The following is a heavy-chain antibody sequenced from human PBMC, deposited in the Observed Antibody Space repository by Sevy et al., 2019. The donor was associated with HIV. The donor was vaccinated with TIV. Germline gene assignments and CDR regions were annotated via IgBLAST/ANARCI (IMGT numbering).Heavy chain of an antibody. CDR3: ATINRGLIDY. CDR1: GGSIISNDYY. D-gene: IGHD3-10*01. Sequence: SETLSLTCTVSGGSIISNDYYWSWIRQPAGKGLQWIGRIYTSGNTNYNPSLKSRVTMSVDTSKNQFSLKLSSVTAADTAVYYCATINRGLIDYWGQGTLVTVSS. V-gene: IGHV4-61*02. CDR2: IYTSGNT. J-gene: IGHJ4*02.